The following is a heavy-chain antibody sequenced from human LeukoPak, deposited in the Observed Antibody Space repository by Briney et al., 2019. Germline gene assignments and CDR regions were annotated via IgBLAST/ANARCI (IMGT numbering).Heavy chain of an antibody. CDR2: IKGDGSEK. V-gene: IGHV3-7*03. Sequence: GGSLRLSCAASGFTFSSYWMSWVRQAPGKGLEWVANIKGDGSEKYYLDSVKGRFIISRDNSKNTLYLQMNSLRAEDTAVYYCAKDDNYIRFLSWGQGTLVTVSS. D-gene: IGHD3-16*01. CDR3: AKDDNYIRFLS. J-gene: IGHJ5*02. CDR1: GFTFSSYW.